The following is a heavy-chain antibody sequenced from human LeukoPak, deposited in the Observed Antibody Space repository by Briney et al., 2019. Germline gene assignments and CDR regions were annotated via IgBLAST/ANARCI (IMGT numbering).Heavy chain of an antibody. CDR1: GFTFSSYS. CDR2: ISSSSSYI. CDR3: ATGYSYGLHYFDY. D-gene: IGHD5-18*01. Sequence: GGSLRLSCAASGFTFSSYSMNWVRQAPGKGQEWVSSISSSSSYIYYADSVKGRFTISRDNAKNSLYLQTNSLRAEDTAVYYCATGYSYGLHYFDYWGQGTLVTVSS. J-gene: IGHJ4*02. V-gene: IGHV3-21*01.